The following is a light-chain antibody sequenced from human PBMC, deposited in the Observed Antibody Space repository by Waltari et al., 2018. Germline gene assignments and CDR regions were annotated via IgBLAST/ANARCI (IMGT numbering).Light chain of an antibody. CDR3: CSYAGSFVV. CDR1: SRHVGGNNN. J-gene: IGLJ2*01. Sequence: QSALTQPRSVSGSPRQSVTLSCTGTSRHVGGNNNVYCYQQHPGKAPKLMIYDVSKRPSGVPDRFSGSKSGNTASLTISGLQAEDEADYYCCSYAGSFVVFGGGTKLTVL. V-gene: IGLV2-11*01. CDR2: DVS.